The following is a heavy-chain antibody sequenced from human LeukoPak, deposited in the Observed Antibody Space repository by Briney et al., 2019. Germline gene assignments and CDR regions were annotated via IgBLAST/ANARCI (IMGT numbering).Heavy chain of an antibody. CDR1: GFTFSSYS. Sequence: SGGSLRLSCAASGFTFSSYSMNWVRQAPGKGLEWVSSISSSSSYIYYADSVKGRFTISRDNAKNSLYLQMNSLRAEDTAVYYCASKIAVAGNDYWGQGTLVTVSS. V-gene: IGHV3-21*01. CDR2: ISSSSSYI. J-gene: IGHJ4*02. D-gene: IGHD6-19*01. CDR3: ASKIAVAGNDY.